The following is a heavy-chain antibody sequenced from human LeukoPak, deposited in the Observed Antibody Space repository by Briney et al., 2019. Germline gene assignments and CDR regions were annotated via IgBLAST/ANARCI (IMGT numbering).Heavy chain of an antibody. Sequence: SVKVSCKASGGTFSSYAISWVRQAPGQGLEWMGRIIPILGIANYAQKFQGRVTITADKSTSTAYMELSSLRSEDTAVYYCARDRGAYYYDSSGYYYDYWGQGTLVTVSS. V-gene: IGHV1-69*04. D-gene: IGHD3-22*01. CDR1: GGTFSSYA. CDR3: ARDRGAYYYDSSGYYYDY. CDR2: IIPILGIA. J-gene: IGHJ4*02.